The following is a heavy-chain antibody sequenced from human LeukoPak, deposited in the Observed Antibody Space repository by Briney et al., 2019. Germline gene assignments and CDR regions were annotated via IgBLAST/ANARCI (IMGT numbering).Heavy chain of an antibody. D-gene: IGHD2-2*01. V-gene: IGHV4-34*01. CDR2: INHSGSI. CDR1: GGSISSYY. Sequence: SSETLSLTCTVSGGSISSYYWSWIRQPPGKGLEWIGEINHSGSINYNPSLKSRVTISVDTSKNQFSLKLSSVTAADTAVYYCARGPEPYIVVVPAVSGEDYFDYWGQGTLVTVSS. CDR3: ARGPEPYIVVVPAVSGEDYFDY. J-gene: IGHJ4*02.